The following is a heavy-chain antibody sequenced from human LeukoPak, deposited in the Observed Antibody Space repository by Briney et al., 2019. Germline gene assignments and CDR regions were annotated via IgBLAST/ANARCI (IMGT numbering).Heavy chain of an antibody. Sequence: PGGSLRLSCAASGVTVSSHYMNWVRQAPGKGLEWVSYISSSGTSIYYADSVKGRFTISRDNAKNSLYLQMNSLRADDTAVYYCARRYCSSTSCLIDYWGQGTLVTVSS. CDR1: GVTVSSHY. V-gene: IGHV3-48*03. D-gene: IGHD2-2*01. CDR3: ARRYCSSTSCLIDY. J-gene: IGHJ4*02. CDR2: ISSSGTSI.